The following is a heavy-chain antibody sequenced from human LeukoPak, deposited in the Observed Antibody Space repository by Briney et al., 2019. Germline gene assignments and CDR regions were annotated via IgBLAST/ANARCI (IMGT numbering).Heavy chain of an antibody. V-gene: IGHV1-18*01. CDR3: ARMGFGNYDYVRGTYRTYNWFDP. CDR1: GYTFTRYG. D-gene: IGHD3-16*02. CDR2: ISADTGNT. J-gene: IGHJ5*02. Sequence: ASVKVSCKASGYTFTRYGISWVRQAPGQGLEWMAWISADTGNTNYAQKLQGRVTLTTDTSTNTAYMELRRLRSNDTAVYYCARMGFGNYDYVRGTYRTYNWFDPWGQGTLVTVSS.